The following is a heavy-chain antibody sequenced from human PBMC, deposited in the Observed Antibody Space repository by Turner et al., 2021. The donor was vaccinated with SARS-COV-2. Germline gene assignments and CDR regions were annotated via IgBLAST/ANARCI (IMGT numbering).Heavy chain of an antibody. CDR3: ATDPVVQAAIGYYYYYGMDV. Sequence: QVQLVQPGAEVKKPGASVKVSCKVSGYILTEFSMHWVRQAPGKGLGWMGACDPEDGEAISAQKYQGRVSMTEDTSTDKAYMELSRLRSEDTAVDYCATDPVVQAAIGYYYYYGMDVWGQGTTVTVSS. D-gene: IGHD2-2*02. CDR1: GYILTEFS. V-gene: IGHV1-24*01. J-gene: IGHJ6*02. CDR2: CDPEDGEA.